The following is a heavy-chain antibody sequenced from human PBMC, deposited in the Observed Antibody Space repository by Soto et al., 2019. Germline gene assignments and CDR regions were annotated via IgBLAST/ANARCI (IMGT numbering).Heavy chain of an antibody. Sequence: QLQLQASGPGLVKPSETLSLTCNVSGGSISSSSYYWGWIRPPPGKGLGWIGSIYYSGSTYYNPSVKSRVTISVDTSKSQFSLKPGSVTAADTGVYYCARHVCCGDYWYFDYWGQGTLVTVSS. CDR3: ARHVCCGDYWYFDY. J-gene: IGHJ4*02. CDR2: IYYSGST. V-gene: IGHV4-39*01. D-gene: IGHD4-17*01. CDR1: GGSISSSSYY.